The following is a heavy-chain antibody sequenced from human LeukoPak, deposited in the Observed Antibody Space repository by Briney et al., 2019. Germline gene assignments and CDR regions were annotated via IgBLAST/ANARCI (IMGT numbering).Heavy chain of an antibody. J-gene: IGHJ4*02. D-gene: IGHD3-16*01. CDR2: INPSGGST. Sequence: ASVKVSCKASGYTFTSYYMHWVRQAPGQGLEWMGIINPSGGSTSYAQKFQGRVTMTRDTSTSTVYMELSSLRSEDTAVYYCATLPFGQWSVWTGDYWGQGTLVTVSS. CDR1: GYTFTSYY. CDR3: ATLPFGQWSVWTGDY. V-gene: IGHV1-46*01.